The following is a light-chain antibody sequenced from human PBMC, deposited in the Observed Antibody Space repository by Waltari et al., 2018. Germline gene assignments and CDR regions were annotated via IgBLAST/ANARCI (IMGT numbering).Light chain of an antibody. Sequence: QSVLTQPPSASGTPGQRVTISCSGSSSNIGRYTVHWYQQRPGTAPKLLIYSNNQRPSGVPDRFSGSKSGTSASLAISGLQSEDEADYYCAAWDDSLNGPVFGGGTKLTVL. J-gene: IGLJ3*02. CDR2: SNN. CDR1: SSNIGRYT. V-gene: IGLV1-44*01. CDR3: AAWDDSLNGPV.